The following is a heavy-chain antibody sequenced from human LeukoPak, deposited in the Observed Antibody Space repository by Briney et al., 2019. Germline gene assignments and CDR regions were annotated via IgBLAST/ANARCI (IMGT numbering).Heavy chain of an antibody. CDR1: GFTLSSLA. V-gene: IGHV3-23*01. CDR3: AKVDTYYYDSSGYRTYFDY. Sequence: GALRISCGAPGFTLSSLAQRWGRPAPGEGGGWVSTFCGCGGSTYYADSVKGRFTISRDNSKNTLYLQMNSLRAEDTALYYCAKVDTYYYDSSGYRTYFDYWGQGTLVTVSS. CDR2: FCGCGGST. D-gene: IGHD3-22*01. J-gene: IGHJ4*02.